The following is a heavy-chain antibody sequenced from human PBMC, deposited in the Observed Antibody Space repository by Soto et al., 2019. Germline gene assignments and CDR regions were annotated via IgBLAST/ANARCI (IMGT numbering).Heavy chain of an antibody. CDR1: GYSFTSYW. V-gene: IGHV5-51*01. Sequence: VESLKISCKGSGYSFTSYWIGWVRQMPGKGLEWMGIIYPGDSDTRYSPSIQGQVTISADKSISTAYLQWSSLKASDTAMYYCARLTYYDILTGYSLLDVWGQGTTVTVSS. D-gene: IGHD3-9*01. J-gene: IGHJ6*02. CDR3: ARLTYYDILTGYSLLDV. CDR2: IYPGDSDT.